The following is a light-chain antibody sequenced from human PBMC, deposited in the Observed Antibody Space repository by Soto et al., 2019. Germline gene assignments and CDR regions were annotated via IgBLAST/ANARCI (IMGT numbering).Light chain of an antibody. CDR2: SYS. J-gene: IGLJ1*01. CDR3: AAWDDSLNAPYV. V-gene: IGLV1-44*01. Sequence: QAVVTQPPSASGTPGQRVIISCSGSTSNIGSHTVNWYQQVPGTAPKLLIYSYSQRPSGVPDRFSGSKSGTSASLAISGLQSEDEADYYCAAWDDSLNAPYVFGTGTKLTVL. CDR1: TSNIGSHT.